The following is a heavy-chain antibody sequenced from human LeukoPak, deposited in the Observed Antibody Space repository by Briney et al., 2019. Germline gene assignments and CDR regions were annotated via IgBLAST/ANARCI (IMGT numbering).Heavy chain of an antibody. CDR1: GGSINNYY. Sequence: SETLSLTCTVSGGSINNYYWGWIRQPPGKGLEWIGSIYYSGSTYYDPSLKSRVTISVDTSKNQFSLKLSSVTAADTAVYYCARESKMLFDIWGQGTMVTVSS. J-gene: IGHJ3*02. D-gene: IGHD5/OR15-5a*01. V-gene: IGHV4-39*07. CDR2: IYYSGST. CDR3: ARESKMLFDI.